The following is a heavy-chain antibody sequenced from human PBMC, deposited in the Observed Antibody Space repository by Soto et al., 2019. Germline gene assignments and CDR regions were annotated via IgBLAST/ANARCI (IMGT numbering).Heavy chain of an antibody. CDR2: ISGSGSRT. D-gene: IGHD4-17*01. CDR1: GFTFSSYA. J-gene: IGHJ3*02. Sequence: EVQLLESGGGLVQPGGSLRLSCAASGFTFSSYAMSWVRQAPGKGLEWVSAISGSGSRTYYADSVKGRFTFSRDNSKKTLYLQMNSLRAEDTAVYFCAKGTYRDYVYWDHAFDIWAQGTMVTVSS. V-gene: IGHV3-23*01. CDR3: AKGTYRDYVYWDHAFDI.